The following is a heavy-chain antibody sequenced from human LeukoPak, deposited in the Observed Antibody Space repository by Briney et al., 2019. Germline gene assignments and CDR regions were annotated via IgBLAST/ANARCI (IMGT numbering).Heavy chain of an antibody. CDR1: GYPFTNYD. D-gene: IGHD3-10*01. CDR2: MNPNNGNT. V-gene: IGHV1-8*01. Sequence: ASVKVSFKASGYPFTNYDINWVRRAAGQGLEWMGWMNPNNGNTGYAQKFQGRVTMTRDTSIDTAYMELGSLTSEDTAVYYCAMQGNFVGSGSYSGNWFDFWGQGNLVTVSS. CDR3: AMQGNFVGSGSYSGNWFDF. J-gene: IGHJ5*01.